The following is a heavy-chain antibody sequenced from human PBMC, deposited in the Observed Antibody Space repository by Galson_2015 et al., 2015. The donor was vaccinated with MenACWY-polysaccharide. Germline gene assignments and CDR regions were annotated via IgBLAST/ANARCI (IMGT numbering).Heavy chain of an antibody. CDR3: ARGGKYYYDSSGYLNWFDP. Sequence: SVKVSCKASGYSFSSYDINWVRQTTGQGLEWMGWMNPNSGNTGYAQKFQGRVTMTRNTSISVAYMELSSLRSEDTAVYYCARGGKYYYDSSGYLNWFDPWGQGTLVTVSS. V-gene: IGHV1-8*01. CDR1: GYSFSSYD. CDR2: MNPNSGNT. J-gene: IGHJ5*02. D-gene: IGHD3-22*01.